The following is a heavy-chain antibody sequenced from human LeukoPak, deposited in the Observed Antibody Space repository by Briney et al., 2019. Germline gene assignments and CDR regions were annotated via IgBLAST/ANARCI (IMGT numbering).Heavy chain of an antibody. CDR3: ARVLWWSSSYFDY. CDR1: GGSFSGYY. D-gene: IGHD2-8*02. J-gene: IGHJ4*02. Sequence: SETLSLTCAVYGGSFSGYYWSWIRQPPRKGLECIGEINHSGSTNYNPSLKSRVTISVDTSKNQFSLKLSSVTAADTAVYYCARVLWWSSSYFDYWGQGTLVTVSS. CDR2: INHSGST. V-gene: IGHV4-34*01.